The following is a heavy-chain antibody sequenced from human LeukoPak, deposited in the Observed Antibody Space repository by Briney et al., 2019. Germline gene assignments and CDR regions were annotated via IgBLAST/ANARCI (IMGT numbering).Heavy chain of an antibody. Sequence: PSETLSLTFTVSVYSISTYYWSWIRQPPGKGLEWIGYIYYSGRTNYNPSLKSRVTISVDTSKNQFSLRLSSVTAADTAVYYCAREGNTGSLTHFDYWGQGTLVTVSS. CDR1: VYSISTYY. J-gene: IGHJ4*02. CDR3: AREGNTGSLTHFDY. CDR2: IYYSGRT. V-gene: IGHV4-59*01. D-gene: IGHD1-26*01.